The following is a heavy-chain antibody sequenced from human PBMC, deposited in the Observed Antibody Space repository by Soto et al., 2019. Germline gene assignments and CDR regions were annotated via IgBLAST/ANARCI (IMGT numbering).Heavy chain of an antibody. V-gene: IGHV3-73*01. D-gene: IGHD4-17*01. J-gene: IGHJ4*02. Sequence: PGGSLRLSCAASGFTFSGSAMQWVRQASGKGLEWLGRIRSKEKHYATVYAEAVRGRFTMSRDDSNNTAYLLMNSLKTEDTAVYYCTTQFMTTVAVNLNYVDSWGQGTLVTVSS. CDR1: GFTFSGSA. CDR2: IRSKEKHYAT. CDR3: TTQFMTTVAVNLNYVDS.